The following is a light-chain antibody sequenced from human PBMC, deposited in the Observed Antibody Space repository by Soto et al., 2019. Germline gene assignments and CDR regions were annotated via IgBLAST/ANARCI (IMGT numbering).Light chain of an antibody. V-gene: IGLV2-14*01. CDR1: SSDVGGYNY. J-gene: IGLJ1*01. CDR3: SSYTSSSTYV. Sequence: QSVLTQPASVSGSPGQSITISCTGTSSDVGGYNYVSWYQQHPGKAPQLMIYEVSNRPSGVSNRFSGSKSGNTAFLTISGLQAEDEADYYCSSYTSSSTYVFGTGTKVT. CDR2: EVS.